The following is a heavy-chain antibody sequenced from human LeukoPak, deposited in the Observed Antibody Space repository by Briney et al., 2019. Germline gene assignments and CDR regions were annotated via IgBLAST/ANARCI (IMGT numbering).Heavy chain of an antibody. CDR2: ISSSASII. J-gene: IGHJ3*02. CDR1: GFTFSDYE. D-gene: IGHD3-22*01. CDR3: AREVFQGSTYYYDSSGYQDAFDI. V-gene: IGHV3-48*03. Sequence: GGSLRLSCAASGFTFSDYEMNWVRQAPGKGLEWVSYISSSASIIYYSDSVKGRFTISRDNAKNTLYLQMNSLRAEDTAVYYCAREVFQGSTYYYDSSGYQDAFDIWGQGTMVTVSS.